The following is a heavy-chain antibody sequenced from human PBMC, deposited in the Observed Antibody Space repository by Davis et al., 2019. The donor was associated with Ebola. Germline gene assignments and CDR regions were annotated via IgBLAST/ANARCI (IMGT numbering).Heavy chain of an antibody. Sequence: MPSETLSLTCAVSGGSISSSNWWSWVRQPPGKGLEWIGYINHSGSTYYNPSLKSRVTISVDTSKNQFSLKLSSVTAADTAVYYCARQGFWSGYTFDYWGQGTLVTVSS. V-gene: IGHV4-4*02. CDR3: ARQGFWSGYTFDY. CDR2: INHSGST. D-gene: IGHD3-3*01. J-gene: IGHJ4*02. CDR1: GGSISSSNW.